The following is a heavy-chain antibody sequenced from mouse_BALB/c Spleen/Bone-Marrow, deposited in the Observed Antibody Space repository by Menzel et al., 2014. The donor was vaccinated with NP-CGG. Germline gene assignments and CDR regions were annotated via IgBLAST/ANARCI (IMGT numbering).Heavy chain of an antibody. CDR2: IHPNSGNT. CDR1: GYTFTSSW. J-gene: IGHJ1*01. Sequence: QVQLKDSGSVLVRPGASVKLSCKASGYTFTSSWMHWAKQRPGQGLEWIGEIHPNSGNTNYNEKFKGKATLTVDTSSNTAYVDLSSLTSEDSAVYYCAREKIYGNYLWYFDVWGAGTTVTVSS. D-gene: IGHD2-1*01. CDR3: AREKIYGNYLWYFDV. V-gene: IGHV1S130*01.